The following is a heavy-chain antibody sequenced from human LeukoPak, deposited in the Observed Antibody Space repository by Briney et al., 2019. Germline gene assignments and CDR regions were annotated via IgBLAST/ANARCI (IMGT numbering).Heavy chain of an antibody. CDR3: ARSRGSSGWGYYFDY. Sequence: SETLSLTCTVSGGSISSYYWSWIRQPPGKGLEWIGYIYYSGSTNYNPSLKSRVTISVDTSKNQFSLKLSSVTAADTAAYYCARSRGSSGWGYYFDYWGQGTLVTVSS. V-gene: IGHV4-59*01. CDR1: GGSISSYY. D-gene: IGHD6-19*01. J-gene: IGHJ4*02. CDR2: IYYSGST.